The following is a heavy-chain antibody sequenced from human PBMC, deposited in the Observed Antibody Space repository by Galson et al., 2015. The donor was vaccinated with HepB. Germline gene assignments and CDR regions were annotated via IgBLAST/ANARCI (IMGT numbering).Heavy chain of an antibody. V-gene: IGHV1-46*01. Sequence: SVKVSCKASGYTFINHYMHWVRQAPGQGLEWMGIIDPSGGSTIYAQKFQGRVTMTRDTSTSTVYMELSSLRSEDTAVYYCATHRQYEYDSSGYYFLDYWGQGTLVTVSS. CDR3: ATHRQYEYDSSGYYFLDY. CDR1: GYTFINHY. D-gene: IGHD3-22*01. CDR2: IDPSGGST. J-gene: IGHJ4*02.